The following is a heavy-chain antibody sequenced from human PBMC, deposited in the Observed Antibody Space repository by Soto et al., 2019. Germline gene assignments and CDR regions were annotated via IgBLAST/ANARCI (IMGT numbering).Heavy chain of an antibody. D-gene: IGHD1-26*01. CDR1: GYTFTSYA. CDR2: INAGNGNT. V-gene: IGHV1-3*01. Sequence: GASVKVSCKASGYTFTSYAMHWVRQAPGQRLEWMGWINAGNGNTKYSQKFRGRVTMTMDTSITTVYMELKNLSPDDTAVYYCGRGRSGQIVVFYWGQGTPVTVSS. CDR3: GRGRSGQIVVFY. J-gene: IGHJ4*02.